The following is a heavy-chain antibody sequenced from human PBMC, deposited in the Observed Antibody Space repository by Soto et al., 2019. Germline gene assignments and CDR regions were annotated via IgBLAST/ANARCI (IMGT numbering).Heavy chain of an antibody. CDR1: GYTFTSYG. CDR3: ARDVSYDILTENWFDP. D-gene: IGHD3-9*01. Sequence: ASVKVSCKASGYTFTSYGISWVRQAPGQGLEWMGWISAYNGNTNYAQKLQGRVTMTTDTSTSTAYMELRSLRSDDTAVYYCARDVSYDILTENWFDPWGQGTLVTAPQ. V-gene: IGHV1-18*01. CDR2: ISAYNGNT. J-gene: IGHJ5*02.